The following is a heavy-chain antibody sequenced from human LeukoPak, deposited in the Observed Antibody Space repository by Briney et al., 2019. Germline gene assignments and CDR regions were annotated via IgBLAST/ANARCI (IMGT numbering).Heavy chain of an antibody. CDR2: IYTSGST. V-gene: IGHV4-4*07. J-gene: IGHJ4*02. CDR1: GDSINSFY. D-gene: IGHD2-2*01. Sequence: SETLSLTCTVSGDSINSFYWSWIRQPAGKGLGWIGRIYTSGSTNYSPSLKSRVTMSVDTSKNQFSLKLSSVTAADTAVYYCARDVVAAVGSFDYWGQGTQVTVSS. CDR3: ARDVVAAVGSFDY.